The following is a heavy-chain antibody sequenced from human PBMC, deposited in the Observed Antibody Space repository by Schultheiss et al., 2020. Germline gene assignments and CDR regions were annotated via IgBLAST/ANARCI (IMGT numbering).Heavy chain of an antibody. CDR1: GYTFTSYY. J-gene: IGHJ5*02. CDR3: AREQSLAVAGTGRIGWFDP. Sequence: ASVKVSCKASGYTFTSYYMHWVRQAPGQGLEWMGWINPNSGGTNYAQKFQGRVTITADKSTSTAYMELSSLRSEDTAVYYCAREQSLAVAGTGRIGWFDPWGQGTLVTVYS. V-gene: IGHV1-2*02. D-gene: IGHD6-19*01. CDR2: INPNSGGT.